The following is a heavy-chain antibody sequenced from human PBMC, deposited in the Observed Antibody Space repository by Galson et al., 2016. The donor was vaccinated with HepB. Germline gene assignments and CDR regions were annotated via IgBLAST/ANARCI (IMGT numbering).Heavy chain of an antibody. CDR2: ISTRRTT. D-gene: IGHD1-1*01. V-gene: IGHV3-23*01. J-gene: IGHJ4*02. CDR3: SKERLVRRIFDH. Sequence: SLRLSCAASGFAFSNFGLSWVRQAPGKGLEWVASISTRRTTYYSDSVQGQFTISRDNSNRTLYLQMNGLRAEDTAVYYGSKERLVRRIFDHWGQGTLLTVSS. CDR1: GFAFSNFG.